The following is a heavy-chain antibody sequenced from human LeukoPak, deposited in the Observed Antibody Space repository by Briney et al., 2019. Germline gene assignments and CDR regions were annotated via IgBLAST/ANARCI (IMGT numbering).Heavy chain of an antibody. V-gene: IGHV4-59*08. CDR2: IHHSGNT. J-gene: IGHJ4*02. CDR3: AAYRSGTHYNSYYFDD. Sequence: SETLSLTCSISGDSIRRNYWSWIRQPPGKGLEWIGYIHHSGNTNYNPSLKSRVSISVDTSKNQFSLKLTSVTAADTAVYYCAAYRSGTHYNSYYFDDWGQGTLVTVSS. CDR1: GDSIRRNY. D-gene: IGHD3-10*01.